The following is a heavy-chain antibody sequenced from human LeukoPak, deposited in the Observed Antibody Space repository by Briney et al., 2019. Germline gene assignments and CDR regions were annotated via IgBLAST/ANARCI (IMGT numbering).Heavy chain of an antibody. Sequence: QAGGSLRLSCAASGFIFSSYGMHWVRQAPGKGLEWVAGISYDGSSQKYADSVKGRFTISRDNSKSTLSLQMNSLRAEDTAVYYCAKVIMRNDVVFDCWGQGTLVTVSS. D-gene: IGHD1-1*01. V-gene: IGHV3-30*18. J-gene: IGHJ4*02. CDR2: ISYDGSSQ. CDR3: AKVIMRNDVVFDC. CDR1: GFIFSSYG.